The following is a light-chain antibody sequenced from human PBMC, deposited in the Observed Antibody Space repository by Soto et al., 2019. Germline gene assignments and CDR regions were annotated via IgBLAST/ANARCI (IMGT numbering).Light chain of an antibody. V-gene: IGKV1-9*01. CDR1: QGISSF. CDR3: QQLYIFPLT. Sequence: DIHLTQSPSFLSASVGDRVTIPCRASQGISSFLAWYQQKPGKAPNLLMYAASTLQSGVPSRFSGGESGTEYTLTISSLQPEDSATYYCQQLYIFPLTFGQGTRLEI. CDR2: AAS. J-gene: IGKJ5*01.